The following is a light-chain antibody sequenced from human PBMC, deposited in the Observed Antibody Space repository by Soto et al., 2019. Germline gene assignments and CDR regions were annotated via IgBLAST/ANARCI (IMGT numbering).Light chain of an antibody. CDR1: QIVLYSSNNKNY. J-gene: IGKJ1*01. Sequence: DIGMTQSPDSLAVSLGERATINCKSSQIVLYSSNNKNYLAWYQQKPGQPPKALIYWASTRESGVPDRFSGSGSGTDFTLTISSLQAEDVAVYYCQQYYTTPWTFGQGTKVDIK. V-gene: IGKV4-1*01. CDR3: QQYYTTPWT. CDR2: WAS.